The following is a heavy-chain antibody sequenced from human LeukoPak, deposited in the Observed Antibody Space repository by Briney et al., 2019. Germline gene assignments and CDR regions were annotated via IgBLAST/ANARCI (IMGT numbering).Heavy chain of an antibody. J-gene: IGHJ4*02. D-gene: IGHD6-13*01. Sequence: GRSLRLSCAASGFTFSSYGMHWVRQAPGKGLEWVAVISYDGSNKYYADSVKGRFTISRDNSKNTLYLQMNSLKTEDTAVYYCTTDGYSLADYWGQGTLVTVSS. V-gene: IGHV3-30*03. CDR1: GFTFSSYG. CDR2: ISYDGSNK. CDR3: TTDGYSLADY.